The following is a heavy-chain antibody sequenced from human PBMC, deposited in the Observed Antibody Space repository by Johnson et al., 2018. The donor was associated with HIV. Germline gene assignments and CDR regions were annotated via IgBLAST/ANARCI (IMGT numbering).Heavy chain of an antibody. D-gene: IGHD1-26*01. CDR2: ISWNSGSI. CDR3: AKDSLYSRTSGTTRKDI. CDR1: GFTFDDYA. Sequence: EQLVESGGGLVPPGRSLRLSCAASGFTFDDYAMHWVRQAPGKGLEWVSGISWNSGSIGYADSVKGRFTISRDNSKNSLYLQMNSLRAEDTALYYCAKDSLYSRTSGTTRKDIWGQGTMVTVSS. V-gene: IGHV3-9*01. J-gene: IGHJ3*02.